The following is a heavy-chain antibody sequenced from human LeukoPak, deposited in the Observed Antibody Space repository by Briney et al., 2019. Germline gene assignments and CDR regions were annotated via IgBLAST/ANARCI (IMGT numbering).Heavy chain of an antibody. CDR2: ISYDGSNK. CDR3: ARGVITMVRGVITLSPLFDY. V-gene: IGHV3-30-3*01. J-gene: IGHJ4*02. CDR1: GFTFSSYA. Sequence: PGGSLRLSCAASGFTFSSYAMHWVRQAPGKGLEWVAVISYDGSNKYYADSVKGRFTISRDNSKNTLYVQMNSLRAEDTAVYYCARGVITMVRGVITLSPLFDYWGQGTLVTVSS. D-gene: IGHD3-10*01.